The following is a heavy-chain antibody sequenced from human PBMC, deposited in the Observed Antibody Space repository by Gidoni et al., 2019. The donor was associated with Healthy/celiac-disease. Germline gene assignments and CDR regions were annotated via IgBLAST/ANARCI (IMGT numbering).Heavy chain of an antibody. D-gene: IGHD3-22*01. Sequence: QLQLQESGPGLVKPSETLSLTCTVSGGSISSSSYYWGWIRQPPGKGLEWIGSIYYSGSTYYNPSLKSRVTISVDTSKNQFSLKLSSVTAADTAVYYCASIKSRAYYYDSSGYSFDYWGQGTLVTVSS. CDR3: ASIKSRAYYYDSSGYSFDY. V-gene: IGHV4-39*01. CDR2: IYYSGST. J-gene: IGHJ4*02. CDR1: GGSISSSSYY.